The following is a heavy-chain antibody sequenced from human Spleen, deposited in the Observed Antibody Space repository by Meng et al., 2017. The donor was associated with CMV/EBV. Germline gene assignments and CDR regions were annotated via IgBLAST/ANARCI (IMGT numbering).Heavy chain of an antibody. D-gene: IGHD3-10*01. J-gene: IGHJ4*02. V-gene: IGHV1-46*01. CDR2: MNHSGGTK. CDR3: ARDGSYGTDY. Sequence: PEKLSCNTYTDTFSTYYTHWVRQAPGQGPEWMGFMNHSGGTKSYAQNFQTRVTMTRDTSTSTVYMELSSLRSEDTAVYYCARDGSYGTDYWGQGTLVTVS. CDR1: TDTFSTYY.